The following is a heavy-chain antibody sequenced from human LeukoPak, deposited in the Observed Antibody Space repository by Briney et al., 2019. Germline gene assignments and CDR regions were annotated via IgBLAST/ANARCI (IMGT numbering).Heavy chain of an antibody. V-gene: IGHV4-59*11. CDR1: GGSISSHY. CDR2: IYYSGST. J-gene: IGHJ6*03. Sequence: SETLSLTCTVSGGSISSHYWSWVRQPPGKGLEWVGYIYYSGSTNYNPSLTSRVTISLYTSKYQFSLKLSSVTAADTAVYYCARTPNYYIDVCGKGTPVTVSS. CDR3: ARTPNYYIDV.